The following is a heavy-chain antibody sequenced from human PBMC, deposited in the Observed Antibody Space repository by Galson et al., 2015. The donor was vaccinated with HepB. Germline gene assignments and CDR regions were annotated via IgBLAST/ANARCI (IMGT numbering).Heavy chain of an antibody. CDR2: ISYEGSNK. V-gene: IGHV3-30-3*01. CDR1: EFTFSTYA. D-gene: IGHD5-24*01. Sequence: SLRLSCAASEFTFSTYAMHWVRQAPGKGLEWVAVISYEGSNKDYAGAVKGRFTISRDNSKNTLYLQMNSLRPDDTALYYCARVEGGVRPLQYDWYFDLWGRGTLVTVSS. J-gene: IGHJ2*01. CDR3: ARVEGGVRPLQYDWYFDL.